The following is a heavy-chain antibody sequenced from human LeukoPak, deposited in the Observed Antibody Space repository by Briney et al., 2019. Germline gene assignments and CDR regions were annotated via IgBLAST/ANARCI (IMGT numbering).Heavy chain of an antibody. CDR1: GASISSGGYY. CDR2: IYYSGST. V-gene: IGHV4-31*03. CDR3: ARGLGYCSSTSCYGTNAFDI. J-gene: IGHJ3*02. Sequence: SETLSLTCTVSGASISSGGYYWSWIRQHPGKGLEWIGYIYYSGSTYYNPSLKSRVTISVDTSKNQFSLKLSSVTAADTAVYYCARGLGYCSSTSCYGTNAFDIWGQGTMVTVSS. D-gene: IGHD2-2*01.